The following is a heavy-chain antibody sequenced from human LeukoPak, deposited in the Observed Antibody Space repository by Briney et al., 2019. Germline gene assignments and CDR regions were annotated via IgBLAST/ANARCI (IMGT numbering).Heavy chain of an antibody. D-gene: IGHD6-13*01. V-gene: IGHV1-2*02. J-gene: IGHJ6*03. CDR2: INPNSGGT. CDR3: ARDIMGIAAAGTKNYYYYMDV. CDR1: GYTFTGYY. Sequence: ASVKVSCKASGYTFTGYYMHWVRQAPGQGLVWMGWINPNSGGTNYAQKFQGRVTMTRDTSISTAYMELNRLRSDDTAVYYCARDIMGIAAAGTKNYYYYMDVWGKGTTVTVSS.